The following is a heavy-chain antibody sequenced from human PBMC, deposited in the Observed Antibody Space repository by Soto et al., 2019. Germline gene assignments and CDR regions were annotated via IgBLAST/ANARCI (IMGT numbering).Heavy chain of an antibody. CDR1: GVTFSSYW. J-gene: IGHJ4*02. Sequence: EVQLVESGGGLVQPGGSLRLSCAASGVTFSSYWMHWVRQAPGKGLVWVSRINSDGSSTSYADSVKGRFTISIDNAKNTLYLQMNSLRAEDTAVYYCASPRRYSYGYWPMDYWGQGTLVTVSS. V-gene: IGHV3-74*01. D-gene: IGHD5-18*01. CDR2: INSDGSST. CDR3: ASPRRYSYGYWPMDY.